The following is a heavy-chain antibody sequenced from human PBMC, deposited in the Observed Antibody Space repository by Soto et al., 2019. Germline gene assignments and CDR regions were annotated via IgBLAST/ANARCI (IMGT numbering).Heavy chain of an antibody. CDR1: GGTFSSYA. CDR2: IIPIFGTA. Sequence: SVKFSCKASGGTFSSYAISWVRQAPGQGLEWMGGIIPIFGTANYAQKFQGRVTITADESTSTAYMELSSLRSEDTAVYYCASAQWELRPLDYWGQGTLVTVSS. CDR3: ASAQWELRPLDY. D-gene: IGHD1-26*01. J-gene: IGHJ4*02. V-gene: IGHV1-69*13.